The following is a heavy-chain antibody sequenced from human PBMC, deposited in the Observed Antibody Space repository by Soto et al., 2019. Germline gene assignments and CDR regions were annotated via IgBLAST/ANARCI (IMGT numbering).Heavy chain of an antibody. D-gene: IGHD3-16*02. CDR1: GGSISSGGYY. J-gene: IGHJ5*02. Sequence: SETLSLTCTVSGGSISSGGYYWSWIRQHPGKGLEWIGYIYYSGSTYYNPSLKSRVTISVDTSKNQSSLNLTSVTAADTAVYYCARGVIRDWFYPRGQANLVTVSS. CDR3: ARGVIRDWFYP. CDR2: IYYSGST. V-gene: IGHV4-31*03.